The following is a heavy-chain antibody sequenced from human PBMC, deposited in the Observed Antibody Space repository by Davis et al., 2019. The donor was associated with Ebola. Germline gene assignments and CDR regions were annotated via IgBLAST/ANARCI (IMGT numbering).Heavy chain of an antibody. CDR2: IYYSGST. CDR3: ARGPSAVNFDY. Sequence: MPSETLSLTCIVSGGSISSYYWSWIWQPPGKGLEWIGYIYYSGSTNYNPSLKSRVTISVDTSKNQFSLKLSSVTAADTAVYYCARGPSAVNFDYWGQGTLVTVSS. CDR1: GGSISSYY. D-gene: IGHD2-2*01. J-gene: IGHJ4*02. V-gene: IGHV4-59*12.